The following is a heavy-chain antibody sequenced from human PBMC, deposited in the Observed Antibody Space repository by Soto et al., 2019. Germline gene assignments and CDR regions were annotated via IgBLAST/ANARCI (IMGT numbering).Heavy chain of an antibody. V-gene: IGHV3-30*18. J-gene: IGHJ6*02. CDR1: GFTFSTYG. CDR3: AKDLQSYGDYDYYCYGMDV. CDR2: ISYDGTNT. D-gene: IGHD4-17*01. Sequence: QVQLVESGGGEVQPGRSLTISCAASGFTFSTYGMHWVRQTPGKGLEWVAVISYDGTNTFYSDSVKGRFIISRDNFKNTLTLQMNSLRADDTAVYSCAKDLQSYGDYDYYCYGMDVWGLGTRVTVSS.